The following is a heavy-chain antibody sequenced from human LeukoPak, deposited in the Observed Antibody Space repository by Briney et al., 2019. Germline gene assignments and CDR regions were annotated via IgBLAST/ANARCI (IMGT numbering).Heavy chain of an antibody. D-gene: IGHD4-17*01. CDR3: ARHYYGDYEGWFDP. Sequence: SETLSLTCTVSGGSISSYYWSWIRQPPGKGLEWIGYISYSGSTNYNPSLKSRVTISVDTSKNQFSLKLSSVTAADTVVYYCARHYYGDYEGWFDPWGQGTLVTVSS. CDR1: GGSISSYY. V-gene: IGHV4-59*08. CDR2: ISYSGST. J-gene: IGHJ5*02.